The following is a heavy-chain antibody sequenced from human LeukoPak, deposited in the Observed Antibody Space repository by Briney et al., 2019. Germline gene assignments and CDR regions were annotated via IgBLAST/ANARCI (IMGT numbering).Heavy chain of an antibody. J-gene: IGHJ4*02. CDR1: GFTFSSYA. CDR3: ASHSSYDWAATYYFDY. CDR2: ISGSGGST. D-gene: IGHD3-16*01. Sequence: PGGSLRLSCAASGFTFSSYAMSWVRQAPGKGLEWVSAISGSGGSTYYADSVKGRFTISRDNAKNSLYLQMNSLRAEDTAVYYCASHSSYDWAATYYFDYWGQGTLVTVSS. V-gene: IGHV3-23*01.